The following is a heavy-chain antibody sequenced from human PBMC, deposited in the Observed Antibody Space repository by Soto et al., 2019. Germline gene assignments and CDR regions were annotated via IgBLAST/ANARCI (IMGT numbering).Heavy chain of an antibody. CDR3: AALDASSSLYCSSTSCYYPNFDY. Sequence: SETLSLTCTVSGGSISSSSYYWGWIRQPPGKGLEWIGSIYYSGSTYYNPSLKSRVTISVDTSKDQFSLKLSSVTAADTAVYYCAALDASSSLYCSSTSCYYPNFDYWGQGTLVTVSS. D-gene: IGHD2-2*01. CDR1: GGSISSSSYY. J-gene: IGHJ4*02. V-gene: IGHV4-39*01. CDR2: IYYSGST.